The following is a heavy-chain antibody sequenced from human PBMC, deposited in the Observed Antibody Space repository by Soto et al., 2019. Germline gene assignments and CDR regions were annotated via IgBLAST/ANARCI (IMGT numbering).Heavy chain of an antibody. CDR3: ARSAIPRGGWFRP. Sequence: SETLSLTCNVSDYSLSTYYWSWFRQPARKGLEWIGRIYASGSTNYNPSLKGRVSMSVDTSKKQFSLKMISVTAADTAMYYCARSAIPRGGWFRPWGQGVLVTVPS. V-gene: IGHV4-4*07. CDR1: DYSLSTYY. CDR2: IYASGST. J-gene: IGHJ5*02. D-gene: IGHD2-15*01.